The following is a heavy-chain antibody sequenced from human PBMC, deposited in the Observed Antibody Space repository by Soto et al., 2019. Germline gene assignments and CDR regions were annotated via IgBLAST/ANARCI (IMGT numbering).Heavy chain of an antibody. Sequence: QVQLQESGPRLVKPSETLSLTCTVSGGSVSSGTYYWTWIRQPPGKGLEWIGYFYYSGSTNYYNPSLQSRVTISMDTSKTQFSLNLSSVPAADTAVYYCAREGGYYYGMDVWGQGTTVTVSS. CDR3: AREGGYYYGMDV. V-gene: IGHV4-61*01. CDR2: FYYSGST. J-gene: IGHJ6*02. CDR1: GGSVSSGTYY.